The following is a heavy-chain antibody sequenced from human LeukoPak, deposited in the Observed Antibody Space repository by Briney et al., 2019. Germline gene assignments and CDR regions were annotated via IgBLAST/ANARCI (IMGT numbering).Heavy chain of an antibody. CDR1: GFTFSSYS. CDR2: ISSSSSYI. Sequence: GGSLRLSCAASGFTFSSYSMNWVRQAPGKGLEWVSSISSSSSYIYYADSVKGRFTISRDNAKNSLYLQMNSLRAEDTAVYYCARVGGYSYGPTYYYYYYYMDVWGKGTTVTVSS. V-gene: IGHV3-21*01. CDR3: ARVGGYSYGPTYYYYYYYMDV. D-gene: IGHD5-18*01. J-gene: IGHJ6*03.